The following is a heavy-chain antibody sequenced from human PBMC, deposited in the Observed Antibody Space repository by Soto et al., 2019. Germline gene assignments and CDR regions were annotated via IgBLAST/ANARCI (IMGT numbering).Heavy chain of an antibody. V-gene: IGHV3-64D*08. CDR3: VKDPNRETYYDILTGYLSSAFDI. Sequence: GGSLRLSCSASGFTFSSYAMHWVRQAPGKGLEYVSAISSNGGSTYYADSVKGRFTISRDNSKNTLYLQMSSLRAEDTAVYYCVKDPNRETYYDILTGYLSSAFDIWGQGTMVTVSS. CDR2: ISSNGGST. J-gene: IGHJ3*02. D-gene: IGHD3-9*01. CDR1: GFTFSSYA.